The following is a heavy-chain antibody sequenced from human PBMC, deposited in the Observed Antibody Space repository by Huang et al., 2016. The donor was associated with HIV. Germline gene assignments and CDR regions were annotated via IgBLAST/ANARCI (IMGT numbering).Heavy chain of an antibody. CDR1: GFPFSAYG. CDR2: IRYDGNKD. D-gene: IGHD6-13*01. Sequence: QVRLVESGGGVVQPGASLTLSCSASGFPFSAYGLGWVRQAPGKGLEGVSFIRYDGNKDYLIGSVKGRFTIARDNSNNTLYLRMNSLRPEDTAVYYCVKERGSSRARSSFDFWGQGTSVIVSS. J-gene: IGHJ3*01. V-gene: IGHV3-30*02. CDR3: VKERGSSRARSSFDF.